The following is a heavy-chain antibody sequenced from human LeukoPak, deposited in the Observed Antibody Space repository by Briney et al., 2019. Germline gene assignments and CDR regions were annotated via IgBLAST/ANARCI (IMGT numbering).Heavy chain of an antibody. CDR2: ISSSSSTI. Sequence: GGTLRLSCAASEFTFSSYNMNWVRQAPGKGLEWVSYISSSSSTIYYADSVKGRFTISRDNAKNSLYLQMNSLRAEDTAVYYCARDRIEQQRTLGRSSNYYYYYYMDVWGKGTTVTVSS. CDR1: EFTFSSYN. V-gene: IGHV3-48*01. D-gene: IGHD6-13*01. J-gene: IGHJ6*03. CDR3: ARDRIEQQRTLGRSSNYYYYYYMDV.